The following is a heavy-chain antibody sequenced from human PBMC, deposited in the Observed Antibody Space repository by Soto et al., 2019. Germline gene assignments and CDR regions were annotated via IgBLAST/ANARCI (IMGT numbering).Heavy chain of an antibody. D-gene: IGHD2-15*01. Sequence: EVQLLESGGGLVQPGGSLRLSCAASGFTFSSYAMSWVRQAPGKGLEWVSRISDTGGSTDYADSVKGRFTISRDSSKNTLYLQMNSLRADDTAIYYCAKVGELAVGGFDYWGQGTLVTVSS. V-gene: IGHV3-23*01. CDR2: ISDTGGST. CDR1: GFTFSSYA. J-gene: IGHJ4*02. CDR3: AKVGELAVGGFDY.